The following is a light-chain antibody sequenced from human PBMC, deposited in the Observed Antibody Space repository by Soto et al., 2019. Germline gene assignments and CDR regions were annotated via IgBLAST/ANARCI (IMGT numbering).Light chain of an antibody. CDR1: QGISSY. J-gene: IGKJ2*01. Sequence: AIRMTQSPSSFSASTGGRVTITCRASQGISSYLAWFQQKPGKAPKLLIFAASTMQSGVPSRFSGSGSGTDFTLTISCLQSEDFATYYCQQYYTYTYTFGQGTKVDIK. CDR2: AAS. V-gene: IGKV1-8*01. CDR3: QQYYTYTYT.